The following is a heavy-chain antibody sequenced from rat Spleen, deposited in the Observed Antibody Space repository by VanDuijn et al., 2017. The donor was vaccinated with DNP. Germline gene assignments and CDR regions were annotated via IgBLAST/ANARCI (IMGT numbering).Heavy chain of an antibody. V-gene: IGHV2S12*01. Sequence: QVQLKESGPGLVQPSQTLSLTCTVSGFSLTNYGVSWVRQPPGKGLEWIAGLSSGENTYYDSALKSRLTIRRDTSQSQVFLKMNSLQTEDTAMYFCARCDYGYNSFFDYWGQGVMVTVSS. CDR2: LSSGENT. D-gene: IGHD1-9*01. J-gene: IGHJ2*01. CDR1: GFSLTNYG. CDR3: ARCDYGYNSFFDY.